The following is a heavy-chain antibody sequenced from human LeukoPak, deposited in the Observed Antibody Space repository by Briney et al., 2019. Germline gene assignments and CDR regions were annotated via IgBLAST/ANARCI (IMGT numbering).Heavy chain of an antibody. CDR3: AKDITGSSIWVGYMDV. V-gene: IGHV3-9*01. D-gene: IGHD6-13*01. CDR2: ISWNSGSI. J-gene: IGHJ6*03. CDR1: GFTFDDYA. Sequence: GGSLRLSCAASGFTFDDYAMHWVRQAPGKGLEWVSGISWNSGSIGYADSVKGRFTISRDNAKNSLYLQMNSLRAEDTALYYCAKDITGSSIWVGYMDVWGKGTTVTVSS.